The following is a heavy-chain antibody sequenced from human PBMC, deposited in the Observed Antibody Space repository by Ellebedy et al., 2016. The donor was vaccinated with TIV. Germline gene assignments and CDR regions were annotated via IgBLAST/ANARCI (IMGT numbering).Heavy chain of an antibody. Sequence: AASVKVSCKASGGTFSSYAISWVRQAPGQGLEWMGRIIPILGIANYAQKFQGRVTITADKSTSTAYMELSSLRSEDTAVYYCARDGGSHILMGYWGQGTLVTVSS. D-gene: IGHD1-26*01. V-gene: IGHV1-69*04. CDR3: ARDGGSHILMGY. CDR1: GGTFSSYA. CDR2: IIPILGIA. J-gene: IGHJ4*02.